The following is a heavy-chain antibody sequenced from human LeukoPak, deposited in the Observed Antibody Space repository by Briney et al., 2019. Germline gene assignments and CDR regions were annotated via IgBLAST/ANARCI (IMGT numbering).Heavy chain of an antibody. D-gene: IGHD2-21*02. CDR2: INPHSGGT. J-gene: IGHJ4*02. CDR1: GFTFTGYY. Sequence: ASVKVSCKASGFTFTGYYIHWVRQAPGQGLEWMGYINPHSGGTNSPQKFQGRVTMTTDASISAAYMELSSLISDDTAMYYCVREGNELLSKNFDYWGQGTLVTVSS. V-gene: IGHV1-2*02. CDR3: VREGNELLSKNFDY.